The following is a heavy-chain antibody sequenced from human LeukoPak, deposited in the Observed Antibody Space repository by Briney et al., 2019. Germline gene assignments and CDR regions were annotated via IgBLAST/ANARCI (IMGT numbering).Heavy chain of an antibody. CDR3: ARGEWDLLFDY. Sequence: SETLSLTCTVSGGSISGYYWSWIRQPPGKGLEWIGYIFYSGSTNYNPSLKSRVTISVDTSKNQFSLKLSSVTAADTAAYYCARGEWDLLFDYWGQGTLVTVSS. D-gene: IGHD1-26*01. CDR2: IFYSGST. J-gene: IGHJ4*02. V-gene: IGHV4-59*01. CDR1: GGSISGYY.